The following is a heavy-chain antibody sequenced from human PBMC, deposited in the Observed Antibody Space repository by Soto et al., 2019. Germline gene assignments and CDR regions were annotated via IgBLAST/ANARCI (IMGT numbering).Heavy chain of an antibody. CDR1: GFTFTSSA. Sequence: SVKVSCKASGFTFTSSAVQWVRQARGQRLEWIGWIVVGSGNTNYVQKFQERVTITRDMSTSTAYMELSSLRSEDTAVYYCAADWVVSGYHYYYYGMDVWGQGTTVTVSS. J-gene: IGHJ6*02. V-gene: IGHV1-58*01. CDR2: IVVGSGNT. D-gene: IGHD3-3*01. CDR3: AADWVVSGYHYYYYGMDV.